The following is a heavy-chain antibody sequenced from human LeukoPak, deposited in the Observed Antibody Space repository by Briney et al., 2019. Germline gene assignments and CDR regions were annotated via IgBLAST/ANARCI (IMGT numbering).Heavy chain of an antibody. Sequence: PGGSLRLSCAASGFTFSSYAMSWVRQAPGKGLEWVSAISGSGGSTYYADSVKGRFTISRDNSKSTLFLQMNSLRAEDTAVYYCAKRPQYSTSWHSNDYWGQGTLVTVSS. J-gene: IGHJ4*02. V-gene: IGHV3-23*01. CDR2: ISGSGGST. CDR3: AKRPQYSTSWHSNDY. D-gene: IGHD6-13*01. CDR1: GFTFSSYA.